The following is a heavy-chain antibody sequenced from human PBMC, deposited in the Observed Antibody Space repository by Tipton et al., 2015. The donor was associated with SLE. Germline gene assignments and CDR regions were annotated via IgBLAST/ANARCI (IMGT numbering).Heavy chain of an antibody. CDR1: GGSISGYY. D-gene: IGHD2-8*01. CDR2: MYTSGST. Sequence: TLSLTCTVSGGSISGYYWTWIRQPPGKGLEWIGYMYTSGSTNYNPSLKSRVTISVDTSKNHFSLKLSSVTAADTAVYYCARHDTNYGRNWFDPWGQGTLVTVSS. CDR3: ARHDTNYGRNWFDP. V-gene: IGHV4-4*08. J-gene: IGHJ5*02.